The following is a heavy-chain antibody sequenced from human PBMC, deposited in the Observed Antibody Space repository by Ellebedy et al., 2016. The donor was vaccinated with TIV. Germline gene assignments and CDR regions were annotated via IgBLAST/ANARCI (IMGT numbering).Heavy chain of an antibody. CDR1: GFTFSNYD. V-gene: IGHV3-13*01. J-gene: IGHJ3*02. Sequence: GGSLRLXCAASGFTFSNYDMRWVRQVTGKGLEWVSAIGTAGDTYYPDSVKGRFTISRENAKNSLFLQMNNLRAGDTAMYYCARGGSDAFDIWGQGTMVTVSS. D-gene: IGHD3-10*01. CDR3: ARGGSDAFDI. CDR2: IGTAGDT.